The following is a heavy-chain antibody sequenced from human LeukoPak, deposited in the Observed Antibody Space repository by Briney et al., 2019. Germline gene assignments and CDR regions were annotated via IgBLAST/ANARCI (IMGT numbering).Heavy chain of an antibody. V-gene: IGHV4-39*01. J-gene: IGHJ4*02. CDR3: ARHDTIYGVIIAIFDY. D-gene: IGHD3-3*01. CDR1: GGSISSGTYS. CDR2: TYYSGST. Sequence: SETLSLTCTVSGGSISSGTYSWGWIRQPPGKGLEWIGSTYYSGSTYYNPSLKSRVTISVDTSKKQLSLRLSSVTAADTAVYYCARHDTIYGVIIAIFDYWGQGTLVTVSS.